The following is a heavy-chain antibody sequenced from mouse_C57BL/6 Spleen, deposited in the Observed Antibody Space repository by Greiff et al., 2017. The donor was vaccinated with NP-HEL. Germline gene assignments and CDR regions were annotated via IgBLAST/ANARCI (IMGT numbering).Heavy chain of an antibody. Sequence: QVQLQQSGAELVRPGTSVKMSCKASGYTFTNYWIGWAKQRPGHGLEWIGDIYPGGGYTNYNEKFKGKATLTADKSSSTAYMQFSSLTSADSAIYYCARSGVCGTYYYCMAYWGQGTSVTVSS. J-gene: IGHJ4*01. V-gene: IGHV1-63*01. CDR3: ARSGVCGTYYYCMAY. CDR2: IYPGGGYT. D-gene: IGHD3-2*02. CDR1: GYTFTNYW.